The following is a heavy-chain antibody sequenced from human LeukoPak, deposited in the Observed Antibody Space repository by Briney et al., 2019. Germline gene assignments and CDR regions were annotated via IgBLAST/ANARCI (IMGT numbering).Heavy chain of an antibody. J-gene: IGHJ6*02. CDR2: INPNSGGT. CDR1: GYTFTGYY. V-gene: IGHV1-2*02. D-gene: IGHD2-2*01. CDR3: ASASPSSKEGYYYYGMDV. Sequence: GASVKVSCKASGYTFTGYYMHWVRQAPGQGLEGMGWINPNSGGTNYAQKFQGRVTMTSDTSISTAYMELSRLRSDDTAVHYCASASPSSKEGYYYYGMDVWGQGTTVTVSS.